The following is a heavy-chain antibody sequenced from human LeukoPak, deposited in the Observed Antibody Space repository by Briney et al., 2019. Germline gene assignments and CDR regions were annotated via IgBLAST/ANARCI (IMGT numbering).Heavy chain of an antibody. CDR1: GYTFTGYY. D-gene: IGHD2-21*02. CDR3: ARDVGAYCGNVCYSDY. Sequence: ASVKVSCKASGYTFTGYYMHWLRQAPGQGLEWMGRINPNSGGTNYAQKFQGRVTMTRDTSISTVYMELSRLRSDDTALYYCARDVGAYCGNVCYSDYWGQGTLVTVSS. CDR2: INPNSGGT. V-gene: IGHV1-2*06. J-gene: IGHJ4*02.